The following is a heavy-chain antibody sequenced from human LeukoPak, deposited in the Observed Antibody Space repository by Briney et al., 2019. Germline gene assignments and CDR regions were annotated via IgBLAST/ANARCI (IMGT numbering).Heavy chain of an antibody. V-gene: IGHV4-61*02. Sequence: SETLSLTCTVSGGSISSGSYYWSWIRQPAGKGLEWIGRIYTSGSTNYNPSLKSRVTISVDTSKNQFSLKLSSVTAADTAVYYCARQTGDDILTGYSDDAFDIWGQGTMVTVSS. J-gene: IGHJ3*02. CDR3: ARQTGDDILTGYSDDAFDI. CDR1: GGSISSGSYY. D-gene: IGHD3-9*01. CDR2: IYTSGST.